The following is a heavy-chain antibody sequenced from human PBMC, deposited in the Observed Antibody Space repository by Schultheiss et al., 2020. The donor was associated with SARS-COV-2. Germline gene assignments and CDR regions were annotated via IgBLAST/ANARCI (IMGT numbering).Heavy chain of an antibody. Sequence: GGSLRLSCAASGFTFSSYGMHWVRQAPGKGLEWVAVIWYDGSNKYYADSVKGRFTISRDNSKNSLYLQMNSLRAEDTAVYYCARDQWSSSWYVDYWGQGTLVTVSS. CDR1: GFTFSSYG. V-gene: IGHV3-33*01. J-gene: IGHJ4*02. D-gene: IGHD6-13*01. CDR2: IWYDGSNK. CDR3: ARDQWSSSWYVDY.